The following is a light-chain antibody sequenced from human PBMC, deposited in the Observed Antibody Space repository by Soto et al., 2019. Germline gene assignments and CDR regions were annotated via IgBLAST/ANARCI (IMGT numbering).Light chain of an antibody. CDR1: SSNIGAGYD. CDR3: QSYDSSLSVHVV. J-gene: IGLJ2*01. Sequence: QSVLTQPPSVSGAPGQRVTISCTGSSSNIGAGYDVHWYQQLPGTAPKLLIYGNSNRPSGVPDRFSGSKSGTSASLAITGNQAEDEADYYCQSYDSSLSVHVVFGGGTKVTVL. CDR2: GNS. V-gene: IGLV1-40*01.